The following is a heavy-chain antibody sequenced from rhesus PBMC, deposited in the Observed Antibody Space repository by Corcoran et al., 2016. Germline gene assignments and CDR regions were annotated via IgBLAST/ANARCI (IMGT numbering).Heavy chain of an antibody. Sequence: QVQLQESGPGVVKPSETLSLTCAVSGGSISDSYRWSWIRQPPGKGLEGIGYTWGSSTGTNPNPSLCSRVTSSKDTSQNPFSLKLSAVPAAAPAVSYCAREGRSGWYYFDYWGQGVLVTVSS. CDR1: GGSISDSYR. V-gene: IGHV4S10*01. CDR3: AREGRSGWYYFDY. J-gene: IGHJ4*01. CDR2: TWGSSTGT. D-gene: IGHD6-31*01.